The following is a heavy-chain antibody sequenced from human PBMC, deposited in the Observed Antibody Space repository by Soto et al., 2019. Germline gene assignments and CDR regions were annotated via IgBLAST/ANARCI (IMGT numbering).Heavy chain of an antibody. Sequence: GGSLRLSCAASGFMFSTYAMHWVRQAPGKGLEWVAVISYDGSDIYYGDSGKGRFTISRDNSRNTLYLEMNSLQTEDTAVFYCARDQGRTVTRGDWFDPWGQGTLVTVSS. CDR3: ARDQGRTVTRGDWFDP. J-gene: IGHJ5*02. V-gene: IGHV3-30-3*01. CDR1: GFMFSTYA. D-gene: IGHD6-19*01. CDR2: ISYDGSDI.